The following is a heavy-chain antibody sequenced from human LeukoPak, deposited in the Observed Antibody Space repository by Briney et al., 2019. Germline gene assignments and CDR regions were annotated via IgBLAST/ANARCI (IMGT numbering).Heavy chain of an antibody. Sequence: SETLSLTCDVYGGSFSGYHWSWIRQPPGKGLEWIGEINHRGSTNYNPSLKSRVTMSADTSKNQFSLKLSSVTAADTAVYYCARGRGAARFVTIEFDYWGQGALVTVSS. D-gene: IGHD6-6*01. V-gene: IGHV4-34*01. CDR3: ARGRGAARFVTIEFDY. CDR2: INHRGST. J-gene: IGHJ4*02. CDR1: GGSFSGYH.